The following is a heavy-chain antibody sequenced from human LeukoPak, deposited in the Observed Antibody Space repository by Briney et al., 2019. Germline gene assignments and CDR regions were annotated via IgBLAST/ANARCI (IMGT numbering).Heavy chain of an antibody. CDR3: AGDCDAVTTRRVTCYYYGMDV. V-gene: IGHV1-69*04. CDR2: IIPLFGIE. J-gene: IGHJ6*02. D-gene: IGHD4-11*01. Sequence: SVNLSYTPSQRTFTTYAIIWVPQSPRQQLKCMGRIIPLFGIEKYTQKFQGRVTITADKSTSTAYMGLSSQRSEDTAVYYCAGDCDAVTTRRVTCYYYGMDVWGQGTTVTVSS. CDR1: QRTFTTYA.